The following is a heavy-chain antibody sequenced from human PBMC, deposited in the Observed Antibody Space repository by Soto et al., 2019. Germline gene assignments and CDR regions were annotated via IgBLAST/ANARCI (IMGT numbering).Heavy chain of an antibody. CDR2: IRGSGGST. J-gene: IGHJ4*02. V-gene: IGHV3-23*01. CDR1: GFTFSSYA. CDR3: AKYGAGTWPWRFDY. Sequence: EVQLLESGGGLVQPGGSLRLSCAASGFTFSSYAMSWDRQAPGKGLEWVSTIRGSGGSTYYADSVKGLFTISRDNSKNTLYLQMNSLRAEDTAVYYCAKYGAGTWPWRFDYWGQGTLVTVSS. D-gene: IGHD6-19*01.